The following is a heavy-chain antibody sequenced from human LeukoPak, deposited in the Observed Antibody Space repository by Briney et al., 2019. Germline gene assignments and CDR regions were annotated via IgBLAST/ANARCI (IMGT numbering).Heavy chain of an antibody. D-gene: IGHD6-13*01. V-gene: IGHV1-2*02. J-gene: IGHJ5*02. CDR1: GYTFTAFY. CDR3: ARAHLIAAAGYNWFDP. CDR2: INPNSGAT. Sequence: APVKGSCKASGYTFTAFYMHWVRQTPGQGLEWMGWINPNSGATNYAQKFQGRVTMTRDTSISTAYMELSRLRSDDTAVYYCARAHLIAAAGYNWFDPWDQGTLVTVTS.